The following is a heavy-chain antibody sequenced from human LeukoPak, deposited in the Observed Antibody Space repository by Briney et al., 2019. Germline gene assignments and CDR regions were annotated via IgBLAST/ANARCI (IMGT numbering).Heavy chain of an antibody. CDR3: AREVDIVATIERWFDP. CDR2: ISSSSSYI. CDR1: GFTFSSYS. Sequence: GGPLRLSCAASGFTFSSYSMNWVRQAPGKGLEWVSSISSSSSYIYYADSVKGRFTISRDNAKNSLYLQMNSLRAEDTAVYYCAREVDIVATIERWFDPWGQGTLVTVSS. D-gene: IGHD5-12*01. V-gene: IGHV3-21*01. J-gene: IGHJ5*02.